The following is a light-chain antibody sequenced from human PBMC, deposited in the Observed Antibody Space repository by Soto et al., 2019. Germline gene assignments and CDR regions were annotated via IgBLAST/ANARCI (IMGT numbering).Light chain of an antibody. CDR1: RSNIGAGYA. Sequence: QLVLTQPPSVSGAPGQRVTISCTGSRSNIGAGYAVHWYQQLPGTAPKLLIYDNTNRPSGVPDRFSASESGTSASLAITGLQSGDEADYYCQSYDTSLSASVFGGGTQLTVL. CDR2: DNT. CDR3: QSYDTSLSASV. V-gene: IGLV1-40*01. J-gene: IGLJ2*01.